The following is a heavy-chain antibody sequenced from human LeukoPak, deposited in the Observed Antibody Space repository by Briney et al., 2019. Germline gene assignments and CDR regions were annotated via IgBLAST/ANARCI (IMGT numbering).Heavy chain of an antibody. CDR1: GFTFSDYY. D-gene: IGHD3-10*01. V-gene: IGHV3-11*01. CDR3: ARDWFLLYYGMDV. Sequence: GGSLRLSCAASGFTFSDYYMSWIRQAPGKGLEWVSYISSSGSTIYYTDSVKGRFTISRDNAKNSLYLQMNSLRAEDTAVYYCARDWFLLYYGMDVWGQGTTVTVSS. CDR2: ISSSGSTI. J-gene: IGHJ6*02.